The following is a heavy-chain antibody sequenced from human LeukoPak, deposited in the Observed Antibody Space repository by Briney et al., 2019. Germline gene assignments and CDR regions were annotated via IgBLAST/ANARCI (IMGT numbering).Heavy chain of an antibody. CDR2: IKQDGSEK. CDR1: GFTFSSYW. Sequence: GGSLRLSCAASGFTFSSYWMSWVRQAPGKGLEWVANIKQDGSEKYYVDSVKGRCTISRDNAKNSLYLQMNSLRAEDTAVYYCARVGIAAAVGAFDIWGQGTMVTVSS. D-gene: IGHD6-13*01. J-gene: IGHJ3*02. CDR3: ARVGIAAAVGAFDI. V-gene: IGHV3-7*01.